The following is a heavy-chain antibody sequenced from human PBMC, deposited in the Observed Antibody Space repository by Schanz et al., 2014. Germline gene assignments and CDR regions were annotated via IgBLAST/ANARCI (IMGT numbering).Heavy chain of an antibody. V-gene: IGHV4-31*03. CDR1: GGSVSSGGDY. D-gene: IGHD4-17*01. CDR2: ISYSGST. Sequence: QVQLQESGPGLVKPSQTLSLTCTFSGGSVSSGGDYWSWIRQHPGKGLEWIGFISYSGSTYYNPSLKSRVTISVDTSKNQFSLNLSSATAADTAVYYCARDRGRGDLPGDIWGQGTMVTVSS. CDR3: ARDRGRGDLPGDI. J-gene: IGHJ3*02.